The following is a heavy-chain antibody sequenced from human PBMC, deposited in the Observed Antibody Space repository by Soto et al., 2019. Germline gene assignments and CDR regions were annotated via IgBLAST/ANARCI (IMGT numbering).Heavy chain of an antibody. CDR2: ISSSSSTI. CDR3: ARGDDGVAYPLSYYYYGMDV. J-gene: IGHJ6*02. Sequence: EVQLVESGGGLVQPGGSLRLSCAASGFTFSSYSMNWVRQAPGKGLEWVSYISSSSSTIYYADSVKGRFTISRDNAKNSLYLQMNSLRDEDTAVYYCARGDDGVAYPLSYYYYGMDVWGQGTTVTVSS. D-gene: IGHD2-8*01. V-gene: IGHV3-48*02. CDR1: GFTFSSYS.